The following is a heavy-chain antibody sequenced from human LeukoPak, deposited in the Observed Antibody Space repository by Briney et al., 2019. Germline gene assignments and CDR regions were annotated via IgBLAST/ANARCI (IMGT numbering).Heavy chain of an antibody. D-gene: IGHD6-13*01. CDR2: ISTSSVNT. Sequence: ASVKVSCKASGYNFVNFGISWVRQAPGQGLEWMGWISTSSVNTNYAQKFQGRLTMTTDTSTSTAYMELRSLRSEDTAVYYCARVGGSSWYLVDYWGQGTLVTVSS. J-gene: IGHJ4*02. CDR1: GYNFVNFG. V-gene: IGHV1-18*01. CDR3: ARVGGSSWYLVDY.